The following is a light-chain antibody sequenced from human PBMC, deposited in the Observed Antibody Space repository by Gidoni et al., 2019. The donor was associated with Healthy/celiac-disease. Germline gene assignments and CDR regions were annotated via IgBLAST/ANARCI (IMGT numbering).Light chain of an antibody. CDR3: QQYNNWPPMYT. CDR1: QSVSSN. J-gene: IGKJ2*01. Sequence: ELVMTPSPPTLSVSPGERATLSCRASQSVSSNLDWYQQKPGQAPRLLIYGAATRATGIPARFSGSGSGTEFTLTISSLQSEDFAVYYCQQYNNWPPMYTFGQGTKLEIK. V-gene: IGKV3-15*01. CDR2: GAA.